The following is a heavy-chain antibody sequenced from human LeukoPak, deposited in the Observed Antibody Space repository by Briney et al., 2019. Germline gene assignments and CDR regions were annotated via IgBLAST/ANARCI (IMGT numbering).Heavy chain of an antibody. D-gene: IGHD6-19*01. J-gene: IGHJ4*02. CDR2: FDPEDGET. Sequence: PGASVKVSCKVSGYTLTELSMHWVRQAPGEGLEWMGGFDPEDGETIYAQKFRGRVTMTRDTSITTAYMELSSLRSEDTAVYYCTRGRGVTPIAVAGQPQGVFDYWGQGTLVTVSS. V-gene: IGHV1-24*01. CDR3: TRGRGVTPIAVAGQPQGVFDY. CDR1: GYTLTELS.